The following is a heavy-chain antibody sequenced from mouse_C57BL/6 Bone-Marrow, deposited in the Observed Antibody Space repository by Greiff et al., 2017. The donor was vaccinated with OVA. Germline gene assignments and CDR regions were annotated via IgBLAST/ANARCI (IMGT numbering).Heavy chain of an antibody. V-gene: IGHV1-18*01. CDR3: ASRGSTMVTTGEFAY. Sequence: VQLQQSGPELVKPGASVKIPCKASGYTFTDYNMDWVKQSHGKSLEWIGDINPNNGGTIYNQKFKGKATLTVDKSSSTAYMELRSLTSEDTAVYYCASRGSTMVTTGEFAYWGQGTLVTVSA. CDR1: GYTFTDYN. J-gene: IGHJ3*01. D-gene: IGHD2-2*01. CDR2: INPNNGGT.